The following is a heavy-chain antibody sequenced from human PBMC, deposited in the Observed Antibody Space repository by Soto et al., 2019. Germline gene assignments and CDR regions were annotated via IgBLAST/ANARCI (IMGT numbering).Heavy chain of an antibody. CDR1: GYTFTGYY. CDR2: INPNSGGT. J-gene: IGHJ4*02. D-gene: IGHD6-13*01. CDR3: ARDDSSSWYAATGNFDY. V-gene: IGHV1-2*02. Sequence: ASVKVSCKASGYTFTGYYMHWVRQAPGQGLEWMGWINPNSGGTNYAQKFQGRVTMTRDTSISTAYMELSRLRSDDTAVYYCARDDSSSWYAATGNFDYWGQGTLVTVSS.